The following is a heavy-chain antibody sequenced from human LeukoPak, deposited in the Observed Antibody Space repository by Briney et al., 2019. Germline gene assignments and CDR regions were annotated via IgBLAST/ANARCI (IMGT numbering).Heavy chain of an antibody. CDR2: ISAYNVNT. D-gene: IGHD5-18*01. CDR3: ARVDTAMVRWYFDL. Sequence: RASVKVSCKASGYTFTSYGISWVRQAPGQGLEWMGWISAYNVNTNYAQKLQGRVTMPTDTSTSTAYMELRSLRSDDTAVYYCARVDTAMVRWYFDLWGRGTLVTVSS. V-gene: IGHV1-18*01. CDR1: GYTFTSYG. J-gene: IGHJ2*01.